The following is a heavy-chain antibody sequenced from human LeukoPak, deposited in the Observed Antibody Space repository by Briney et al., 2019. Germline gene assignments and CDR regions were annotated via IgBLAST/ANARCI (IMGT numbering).Heavy chain of an antibody. Sequence: SETLSLTCTVSGGSISSSSYYWGWIRQPPGKGLEWIGSTYYSGSTNHNSSLKSRVTISLDTSKNQFSLRLNSVTAADTAVYYCARGQLLYAHWGQGTLVTVSS. CDR1: GGSISSSSYY. J-gene: IGHJ4*02. D-gene: IGHD2-2*02. CDR3: ARGQLLYAH. V-gene: IGHV4-39*07. CDR2: TYYSGST.